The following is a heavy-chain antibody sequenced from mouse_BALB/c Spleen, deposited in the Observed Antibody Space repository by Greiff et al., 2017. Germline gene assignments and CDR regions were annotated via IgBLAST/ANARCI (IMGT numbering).Heavy chain of an antibody. CDR1: GYSITSDYA. D-gene: IGHD1-1*02. Sequence: EVHLVESGPGLVKPSQSLSLTCTVTGYSITSDYAWTWIRQFPGNKLEWMGYISYSGSTSYNPSLKSRISITRDTSKNQFFLQLNSVTTEDTATYYCARGYGSFAYWGQGTLVTVSA. J-gene: IGHJ3*01. CDR3: ARGYGSFAY. CDR2: ISYSGST. V-gene: IGHV3-2*02.